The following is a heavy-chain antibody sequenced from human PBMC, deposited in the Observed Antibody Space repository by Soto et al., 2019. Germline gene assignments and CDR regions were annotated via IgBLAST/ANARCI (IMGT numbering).Heavy chain of an antibody. CDR3: ARVERGSSSSTYYYYYYYMDV. Sequence: SETLSLTCTVSGGSISSSSYYWGWIRQPPGKGLEWIGSIYYSGSTYYNPSLKSRVTISVDTSKNQFSLKLSSVTAADTAVYYCARVERGSSSSTYYYYYYYMDVWGKGTTVTVSS. CDR1: GGSISSSSYY. V-gene: IGHV4-39*01. D-gene: IGHD6-6*01. CDR2: IYYSGST. J-gene: IGHJ6*03.